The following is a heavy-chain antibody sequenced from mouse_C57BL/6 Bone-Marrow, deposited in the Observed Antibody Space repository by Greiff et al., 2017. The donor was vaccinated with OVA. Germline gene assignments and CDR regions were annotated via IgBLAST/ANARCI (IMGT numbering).Heavy chain of an antibody. CDR3: AREERAQAPIYFDY. V-gene: IGHV1-82*01. J-gene: IGHJ2*01. Sequence: QVQLKESGPELVKPGASVKISCKASGYAFSSSWMNWVKQRPGTGLEWIGRIYPGDGDTNYNGKFKGKATLTADKSSSTAYMQLSSLTSEDSAVYFCAREERAQAPIYFDYWGQGTTLTVSS. D-gene: IGHD3-2*02. CDR2: IYPGDGDT. CDR1: GYAFSSSW.